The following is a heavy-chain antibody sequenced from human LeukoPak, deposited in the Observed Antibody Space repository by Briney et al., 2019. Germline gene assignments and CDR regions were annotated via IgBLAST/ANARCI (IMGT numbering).Heavy chain of an antibody. V-gene: IGHV4-39*01. CDR1: GGSISSSSYY. J-gene: IGHJ5*02. CDR3: ASHSGRVAAVFDP. D-gene: IGHD6-13*01. Sequence: PSETLSLTCTVSGGSISSSSYYWGWIRQPPGKGLEWIGSIYYSGSTYYNPSLKSRVTISVDTSKNQFSLKLSSVTAADTAVYYCASHSGRVAAVFDPWGQGTLVTVSS. CDR2: IYYSGST.